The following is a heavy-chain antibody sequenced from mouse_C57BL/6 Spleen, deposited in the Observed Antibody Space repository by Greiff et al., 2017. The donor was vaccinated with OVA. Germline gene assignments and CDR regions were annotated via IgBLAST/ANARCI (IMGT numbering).Heavy chain of an antibody. CDR3: TTNYYGSSSAWFAY. V-gene: IGHV14-4*01. CDR2: IDPENGDT. Sequence: VQLQQSGAELVRPGASVKLSCTASGFNIKDDYMHWVKQRPEQGLEWIGWIDPENGDTEYASKFQGKATITADTSSNTAYLQLSSLTSEDTAVYYCTTNYYGSSSAWFAYGGQGTLVTVSA. J-gene: IGHJ3*01. CDR1: GFNIKDDY. D-gene: IGHD1-1*01.